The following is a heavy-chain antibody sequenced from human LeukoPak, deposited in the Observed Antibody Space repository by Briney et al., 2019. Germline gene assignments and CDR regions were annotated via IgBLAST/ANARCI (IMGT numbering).Heavy chain of an antibody. D-gene: IGHD1-26*01. Sequence: SRTLSWLPSAFTFTVSAIHWVREPYGNGREWNGYIDKETNIYATALAAAVKGRFTVSRDDSKNTAYLHMNSLKTEDTALYYCTRDSGTYNWFDPWGQGTLVTVSS. CDR1: AFTFTVSA. J-gene: IGHJ5*02. V-gene: IGHV3-73*01. CDR2: IDKETNIYAT. CDR3: TRDSGTYNWFDP.